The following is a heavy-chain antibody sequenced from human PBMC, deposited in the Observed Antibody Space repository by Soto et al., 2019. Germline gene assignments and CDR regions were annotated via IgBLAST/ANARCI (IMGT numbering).Heavy chain of an antibody. CDR3: ASLTLHYYDSSGYYYYYGMDV. CDR2: IYHSGST. V-gene: IGHV4-4*02. J-gene: IGHJ6*02. D-gene: IGHD3-22*01. Sequence: SETLSLTCAVSSGSISSSNWWSWVRQPPGKGLEWIGEIYHSGSTNYNPSLKSRVTISVDKSKNQFSLKLSSVTAADTAVYYCASLTLHYYDSSGYYYYYGMDVWGQGTTVTVSS. CDR1: SGSISSSNW.